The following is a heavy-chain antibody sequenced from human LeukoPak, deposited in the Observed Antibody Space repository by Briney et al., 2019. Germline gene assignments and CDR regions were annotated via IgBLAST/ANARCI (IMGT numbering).Heavy chain of an antibody. CDR1: GFTFDDYA. D-gene: IGHD1-26*01. J-gene: IGHJ3*02. CDR3: AKPYSGSYSDAFDI. CDR2: ISWNSGSI. Sequence: TGGSLRLSCAASGFTFDDYAMHWVRQAPGKGLEWVSGISWNSGSIGYADSVKGRFTISRDNAKNSLYLQMNSLRAEDTALYYCAKPYSGSYSDAFDIWGQGTMVTVSS. V-gene: IGHV3-9*01.